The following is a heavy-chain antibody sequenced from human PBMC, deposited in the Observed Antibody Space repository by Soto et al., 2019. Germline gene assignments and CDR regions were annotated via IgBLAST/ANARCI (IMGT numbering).Heavy chain of an antibody. CDR3: AREDIAVYFDY. Sequence: QVLLVESGGGVIQPGWSLRLSCEASGFSFSNYAVHWVRQAPGKGLEWVAMISYDGSQTYYANFVKGRFTISRDNSKNPPYLKINSLSAEDTAVYYCAREDIAVYFDYWGLGPLVSVCS. V-gene: IGHV3-30-3*01. CDR1: GFSFSNYA. J-gene: IGHJ4*02. CDR2: ISYDGSQT.